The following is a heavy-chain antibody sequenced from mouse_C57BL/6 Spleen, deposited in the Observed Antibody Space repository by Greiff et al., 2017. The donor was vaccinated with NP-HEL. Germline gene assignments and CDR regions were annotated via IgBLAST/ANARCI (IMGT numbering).Heavy chain of an antibody. Sequence: EVQGVESGGGLVKPGGSLKLSCAASGFTFSDYGMHWVRQAPEKGLEWVAYISSGSSTIYYADTVKGRFTISRDNAKNTLFLQMTSLRSEDTAMYYCARSYYGSRGAWFAYWGQGTLVTVSA. V-gene: IGHV5-17*01. J-gene: IGHJ3*01. D-gene: IGHD1-1*01. CDR3: ARSYYGSRGAWFAY. CDR1: GFTFSDYG. CDR2: ISSGSSTI.